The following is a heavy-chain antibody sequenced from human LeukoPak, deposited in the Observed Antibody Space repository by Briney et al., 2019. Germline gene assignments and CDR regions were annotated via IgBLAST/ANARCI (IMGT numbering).Heavy chain of an antibody. V-gene: IGHV3-15*01. D-gene: IGHD5-24*01. CDR1: GFTFSDYW. CDR2: IKSKTDGGTT. CDR3: TTVAGRRDGYNN. Sequence: GGSLRLSCTASGFTFSDYWMTWVRQAPGKGLEWVGRIKSKTDGGTTDYAAPVKGRFTISRDDSKNTLYLQMNSLKTEDTAVYYCTTVAGRRDGYNNWGQGTLVTVSS. J-gene: IGHJ4*02.